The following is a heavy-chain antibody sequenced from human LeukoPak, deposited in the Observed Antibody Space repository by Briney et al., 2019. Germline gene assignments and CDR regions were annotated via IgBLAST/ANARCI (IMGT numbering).Heavy chain of an antibody. V-gene: IGHV3-23*01. J-gene: IGHJ4*02. CDR2: ISGSGGDT. CDR1: GFTFRSCA. Sequence: PGGSLRLSCAASGFTFRSCAIYWVRQAPGKGLEWVSGISGSGGDTYFADSVKGRFTISRDHSKNTVFLQMDSLRAEDTAVYYCAKTTAGNSSGRYPGWPVDYWGQGTLVTVSS. D-gene: IGHD6-19*01. CDR3: AKTTAGNSSGRYPGWPVDY.